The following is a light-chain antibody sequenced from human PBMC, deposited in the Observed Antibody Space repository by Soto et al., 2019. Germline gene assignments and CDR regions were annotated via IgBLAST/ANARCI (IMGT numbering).Light chain of an antibody. Sequence: SYELTQPPSVSVAPGKTARITCGGNNIGSKSVHWYQQKPGQAPLLVIYYHSDRPSGIPERFSGSSSGNTATLTISSVEAGDEADYYCLLWDSTSNHYVFGTGTKVTVL. CDR2: YHS. CDR1: NIGSKS. V-gene: IGLV3-21*04. J-gene: IGLJ1*01. CDR3: LLWDSTSNHYV.